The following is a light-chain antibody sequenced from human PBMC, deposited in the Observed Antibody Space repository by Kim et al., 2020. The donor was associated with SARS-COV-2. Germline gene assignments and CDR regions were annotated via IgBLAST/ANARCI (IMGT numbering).Light chain of an antibody. Sequence: VSLSPGQTASITCSGDQLGDKYVCWYQQKPGQSPVLVIYQDIKRPSGIPERFSGSNSGNTATLTISGTQAMDEADYYCQAWDGRVVFGGGTQLTVL. CDR2: QDI. CDR3: QAWDGRVV. V-gene: IGLV3-1*01. CDR1: QLGDKY. J-gene: IGLJ2*01.